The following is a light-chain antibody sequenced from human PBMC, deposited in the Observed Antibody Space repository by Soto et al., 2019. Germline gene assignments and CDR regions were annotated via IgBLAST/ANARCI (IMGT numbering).Light chain of an antibody. CDR3: AAWDDSLNGPL. V-gene: IGLV1-44*01. CDR2: NIN. CDR1: SSNIGSNT. Sequence: QLVLTQPPSASGTPGQRVPISCSGSSSNIGSNTVNWYQHLPETAPKLLIYNINQRPSGVPDRFSGSKSGTSASLAISGLQSEDEADYYCAAWDDSLNGPLFGGGTKLTVL. J-gene: IGLJ3*02.